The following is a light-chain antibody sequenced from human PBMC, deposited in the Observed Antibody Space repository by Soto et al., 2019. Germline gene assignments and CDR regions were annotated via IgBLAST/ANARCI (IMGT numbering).Light chain of an antibody. Sequence: VLTQTPLLSPVTLGQPASISCRSSRSLVASDGNAYLTWLHQRPGQPPRPLIYKVSQRLSGVPDRFSGSGAGTGFTLHISRVEAEDVGTYFCMQATQLRTFGQGTRLEIK. CDR3: MQATQLRT. J-gene: IGKJ5*01. CDR1: RSLVASDGNAY. V-gene: IGKV2-24*01. CDR2: KVS.